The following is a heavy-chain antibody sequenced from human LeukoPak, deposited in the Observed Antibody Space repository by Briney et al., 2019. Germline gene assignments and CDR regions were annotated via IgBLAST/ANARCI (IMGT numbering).Heavy chain of an antibody. CDR1: GGSFSGYS. CDR3: ARGPDDAFDI. CDR2: MSHSGYP. V-gene: IGHV4-34*01. J-gene: IGHJ3*02. Sequence: SETLSLTCAVYGGSFSGYSWTWIRQPPGKGLEWIGEMSHSGYPSYNPSLKSRVTMSVDTSKNQFSLKLSSVTAADTAVYYCARGPDDAFDIWGQGTMVTVSS.